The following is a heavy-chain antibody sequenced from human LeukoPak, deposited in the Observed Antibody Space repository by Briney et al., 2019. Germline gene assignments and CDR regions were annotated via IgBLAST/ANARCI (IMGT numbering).Heavy chain of an antibody. Sequence: GRSLRLSCAASGFTFDDYAMHWVRQAPGKGLEWVSGISWNSGSIGYADSVKGRFTISRDNAKNSLYLQMNSLRAEDTALYYCAKDGGGGGFDYWGQGTLVTVSS. V-gene: IGHV3-9*01. CDR2: ISWNSGSI. CDR3: AKDGGGGGFDY. J-gene: IGHJ4*02. CDR1: GFTFDDYA. D-gene: IGHD3-16*01.